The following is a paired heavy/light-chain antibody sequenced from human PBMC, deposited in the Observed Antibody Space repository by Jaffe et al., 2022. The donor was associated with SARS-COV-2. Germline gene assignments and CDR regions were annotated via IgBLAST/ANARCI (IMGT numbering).Light chain of an antibody. V-gene: IGLV4-69*01. J-gene: IGLJ1*01. CDR3: QTWGTGLYA. CDR1: SGHSTYA. Sequence: QLVLTQSPSASASLGASVKLTCTLSSGHSTYAIAWHQQQPEKGPRFLMKLNNDGSHRRGDGIPDRFSGSSSGAERYLTISSLQSEDEADYYCQTWGTGLYAFGSGTKVTVL. CDR2: LNNDGSH.
Heavy chain of an antibody. J-gene: IGHJ4*02. Sequence: EVQLLESGGGLGQPGGSLRLACAASGFTFSDHAMSWVRRTPGKGLECVAVISSSGGTTYYADSVKGRFTISRDNSKNTVDLQMNSLRAEDTALYYCARGQSTWNILDYWGQGTLVTVSS. V-gene: IGHV3-23*01. D-gene: IGHD1-1*01. CDR3: ARGQSTWNILDY. CDR1: GFTFSDHA. CDR2: ISSSGGTT.